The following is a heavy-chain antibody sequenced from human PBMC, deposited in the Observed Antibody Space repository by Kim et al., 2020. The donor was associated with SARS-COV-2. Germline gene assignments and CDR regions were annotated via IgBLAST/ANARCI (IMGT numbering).Heavy chain of an antibody. V-gene: IGHV1-18*01. CDR1: GYTFTSYD. CDR3: ASNVKGNRYGYDD. CDR2: ISVYNGDT. Sequence: ASVKVSCKASGYTFTSYDLNWVRQAPGQGLEWMGWISVYNGDTNYAHEVQGRVSMTTDTSTSTAYMELRSLRSDDTAVYYCASNVKGNRYGYDDWGQGTLVTVSS. D-gene: IGHD5-18*01. J-gene: IGHJ4*02.